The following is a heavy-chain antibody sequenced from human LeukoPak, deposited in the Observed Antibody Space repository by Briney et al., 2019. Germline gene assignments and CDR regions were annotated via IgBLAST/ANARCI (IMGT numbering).Heavy chain of an antibody. CDR3: ARDFGGYCSSSSCYLGFLDY. CDR1: GFTFSSYT. J-gene: IGHJ4*02. CDR2: IISSSSFI. Sequence: PGGSLRLSCAASGFTFSSYTMNWVRQAPGKGLEWVSSIISSSSFIYYADSVKGRFTISRDNAKNSLYLQMNSLRAEDTAVYYCARDFGGYCSSSSCYLGFLDYWGQGTLVTVSS. D-gene: IGHD2-2*01. V-gene: IGHV3-21*03.